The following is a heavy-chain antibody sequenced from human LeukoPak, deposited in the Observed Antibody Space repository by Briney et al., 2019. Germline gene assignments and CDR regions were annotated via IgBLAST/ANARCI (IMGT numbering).Heavy chain of an antibody. D-gene: IGHD3-22*01. CDR1: GFTFDDYT. Sequence: GGSLRLSCAASGFTFDDYTMHWVRQAPGEGLEWVSLISWDGGSTYYADSVKGRFTISRDNSKNSLYLQMNSLRTEDTALYYCAKDISYYDSSGYPNYWGQGTLVTVSS. J-gene: IGHJ4*02. CDR2: ISWDGGST. CDR3: AKDISYYDSSGYPNY. V-gene: IGHV3-43*01.